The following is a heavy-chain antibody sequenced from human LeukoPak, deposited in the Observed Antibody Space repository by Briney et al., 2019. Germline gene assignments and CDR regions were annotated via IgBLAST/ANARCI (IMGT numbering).Heavy chain of an antibody. CDR1: GYSFTSYW. J-gene: IGHJ4*02. V-gene: IGHV5-51*01. CDR3: ARPEEYSYGYVNY. D-gene: IGHD5-18*01. Sequence: GESLKISCKGPGYSFTSYWIGWVRQMPGKGLEWMGIIYPGDSDTRYSPSFQGQVTISADKSISTAYLQWSSLKASDTAMYYCARPEEYSYGYVNYWGQGTLVTVSS. CDR2: IYPGDSDT.